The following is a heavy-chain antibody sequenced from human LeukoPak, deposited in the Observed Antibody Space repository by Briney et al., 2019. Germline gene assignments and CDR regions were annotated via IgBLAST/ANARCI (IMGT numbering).Heavy chain of an antibody. Sequence: PGGSLRLSCAASGFTFSSYSMNWVRQAPGKGLEWVSSISSSSSYIYYADSVKGRFTISRDNAKNLLYLQMNSLRAEDTAVYYCAREGGGYDILTGTPYYYGVDVWGQGTTVTVSS. V-gene: IGHV3-21*01. CDR3: AREGGGYDILTGTPYYYGVDV. J-gene: IGHJ6*02. CDR1: GFTFSSYS. D-gene: IGHD3-9*01. CDR2: ISSSSSYI.